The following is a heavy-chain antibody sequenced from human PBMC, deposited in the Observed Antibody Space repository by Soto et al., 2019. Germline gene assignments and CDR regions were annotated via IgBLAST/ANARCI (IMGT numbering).Heavy chain of an antibody. Sequence: QVQLVQSGAEVKKPGASVKVSCKASGYTFTSYAMHWVRQAPGQRLEWMGWINAGNGNTKYSQKFQGRVTITRDTSASTAYMELSSMRSEDTAVDYCARATLGYYYYMDVWGKGTTVTVSS. D-gene: IGHD7-27*01. J-gene: IGHJ6*03. CDR3: ARATLGYYYYMDV. CDR2: INAGNGNT. CDR1: GYTFTSYA. V-gene: IGHV1-3*01.